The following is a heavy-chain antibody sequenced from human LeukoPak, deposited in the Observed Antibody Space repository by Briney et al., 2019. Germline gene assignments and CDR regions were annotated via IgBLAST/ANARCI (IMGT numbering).Heavy chain of an antibody. Sequence: ASVKVSCKASGYTFTSYDINWVRQATGQGLEWMGWMNPNSGNTGYAQKFQGRVTITRNTSISTAYMELSSLRSEDTAVYYCARESDSSGLSVFDYWGQEPWSPSPQ. CDR3: ARESDSSGLSVFDY. J-gene: IGHJ4*01. CDR2: MNPNSGNT. CDR1: GYTFTSYD. V-gene: IGHV1-8*01. D-gene: IGHD3-22*01.